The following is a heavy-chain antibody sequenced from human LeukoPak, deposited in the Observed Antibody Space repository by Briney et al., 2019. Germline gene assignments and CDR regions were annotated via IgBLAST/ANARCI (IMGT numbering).Heavy chain of an antibody. CDR1: GFTFSGYW. Sequence: GGSLRLSCAASGFTFSGYWMTWVRQAPGKGLEWVANIKQDGSEKYYVDSVKGRFTISRDNAKNSLYLQMNSLRAEDTAVYYCARSATYYDILTGYWISSSGTYYLDYWAQGTLVTVSS. CDR2: IKQDGSEK. D-gene: IGHD3-9*01. J-gene: IGHJ4*02. CDR3: ARSATYYDILTGYWISSSGTYYLDY. V-gene: IGHV3-7*01.